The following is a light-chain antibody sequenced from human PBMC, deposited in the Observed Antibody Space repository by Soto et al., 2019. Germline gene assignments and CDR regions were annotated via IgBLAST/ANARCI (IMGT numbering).Light chain of an antibody. J-gene: IGKJ3*01. CDR1: QSVSRN. CDR2: GAS. V-gene: IGKV3-15*01. CDR3: QEYDTWPWGPFT. Sequence: EIVMTQSPAILSVSPGERVTLSCRASQSVSRNLAWYQQTPGQPPRLLIYGASTRATGTPDRFSGSASGTHFTLPITSLQSEDFAVYYCQEYDTWPWGPFTFGPGTRVDAK.